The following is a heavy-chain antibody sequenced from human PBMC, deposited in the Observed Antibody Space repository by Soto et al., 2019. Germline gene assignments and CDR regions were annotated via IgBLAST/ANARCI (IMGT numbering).Heavy chain of an antibody. CDR1: DDSITSGSFY. D-gene: IGHD3-22*01. J-gene: IGHJ4*02. CDR3: ARGRGDGDGYYLYYFDY. Sequence: PSETLSLTCSVSDDSITSGSFYWSWIRHHPGKALEWIGYISTSGNTFYNPSLKSRLTISIDTSNNHFSLNLTSVTVADSAVYFCARGRGDGDGYYLYYFDYWGQGTLVTISS. V-gene: IGHV4-31*03. CDR2: ISTSGNT.